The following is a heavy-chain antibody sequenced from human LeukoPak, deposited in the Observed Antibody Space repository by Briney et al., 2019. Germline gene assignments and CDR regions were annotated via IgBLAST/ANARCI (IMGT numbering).Heavy chain of an antibody. D-gene: IGHD3-22*01. V-gene: IGHV1-2*02. CDR1: GYTFNYY. CDR2: INPNSGGT. CDR3: ASGGGSSGFPDD. J-gene: IGHJ4*02. Sequence: AASVKVSCKSSGYTFNYYMHWVRQAPGQGLEWMGWINPNSGGTNYAQKFLGRVTVTRDTSISTAYMELSRLRSDDTAMYYCASGGGSSGFPDDWGQGTLVTVSS.